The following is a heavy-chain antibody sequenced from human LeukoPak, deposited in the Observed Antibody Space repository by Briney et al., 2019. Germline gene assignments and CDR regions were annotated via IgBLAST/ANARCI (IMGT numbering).Heavy chain of an antibody. J-gene: IGHJ4*02. Sequence: GGSLRLSCTASGFTFCDYAMSWFRQAPGKGLEWVSAISGSGGSTYYADSVKGRFTISRDNSKNTLYLQMNSLRAEDTAVYYCAKGTYYDFWSGYYIDYWGQGTLVTVSS. D-gene: IGHD3-3*01. CDR2: ISGSGGST. V-gene: IGHV3-23*01. CDR3: AKGTYYDFWSGYYIDY. CDR1: GFTFCDYA.